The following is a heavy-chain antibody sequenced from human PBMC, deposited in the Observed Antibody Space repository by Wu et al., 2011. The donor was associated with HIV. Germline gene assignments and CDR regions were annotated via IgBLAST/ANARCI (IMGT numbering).Heavy chain of an antibody. D-gene: IGHD1-1*01. V-gene: IGHV1-2*02. CDR1: GYPFTKYY. CDR2: VNPNSGGT. J-gene: IGHJ4*02. Sequence: VQLEQSWAEVKKPGASVQVSCKASGYPFTKYYMHWVRQAPGQGLEWMGSVNPNSGGTSYAQKFQGRVTMTRDTSISTAYMELSRLRSDDTAVYYCARGLKLDEDYWGQGTLVTVSS. CDR3: ARGLKLDEDY.